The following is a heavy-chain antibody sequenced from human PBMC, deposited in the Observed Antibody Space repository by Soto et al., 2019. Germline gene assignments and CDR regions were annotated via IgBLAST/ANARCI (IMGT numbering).Heavy chain of an antibody. Sequence: PGGSLRLSCAASGFTFSSYAMSWVRQAPGKGLEWVSAISSSSSYIYYADSVKGRFTISRDNAKNSLYLQMNSLRAEDTAVYYCARDYDYVWGSYRSFIRFDYWGQGTLVTVSS. V-gene: IGHV3-21*01. CDR1: GFTFSSYA. CDR3: ARDYDYVWGSYRSFIRFDY. J-gene: IGHJ4*02. CDR2: ISSSSSYI. D-gene: IGHD3-16*02.